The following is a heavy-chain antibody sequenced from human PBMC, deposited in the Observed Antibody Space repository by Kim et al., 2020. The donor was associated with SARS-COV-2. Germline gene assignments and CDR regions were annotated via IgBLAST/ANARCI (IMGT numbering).Heavy chain of an antibody. D-gene: IGHD7-27*01. V-gene: IGHV3-30-3*01. CDR3: ARAGDHTTFYGGTFDY. Sequence: GGSLRLSCAASGFTFSSYAMHWVRQAPGKGLEWVAVISYDGSNKYYADSVKGRFTISRDNSKNTLYLQMNSLRAEDTAVYYCARAGDHTTFYGGTFDYWG. CDR2: ISYDGSNK. J-gene: IGHJ4*01. CDR1: GFTFSSYA.